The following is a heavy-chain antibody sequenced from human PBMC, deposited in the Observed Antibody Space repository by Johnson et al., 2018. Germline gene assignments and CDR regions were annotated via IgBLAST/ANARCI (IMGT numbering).Heavy chain of an antibody. J-gene: IGHJ1*01. V-gene: IGHV3-23*04. D-gene: IGHD3-22*01. Sequence: VQLVESGGGLVQPGGSLRLSCAASGFTFSSYAMSWVRQAPGKGLEWVSAISGSGGSTYYAASVTGRFTISRDNSQNTLYLQMNSLRAEDTAVYYCARSLGLDSSGYYYGSFQHWGQGTLVTVSS. CDR2: ISGSGGST. CDR3: ARSLGLDSSGYYYGSFQH. CDR1: GFTFSSYA.